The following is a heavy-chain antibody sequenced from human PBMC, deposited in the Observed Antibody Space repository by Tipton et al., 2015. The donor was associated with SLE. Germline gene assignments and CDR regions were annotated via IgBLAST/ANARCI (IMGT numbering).Heavy chain of an antibody. CDR1: GVSTSSGGYF. Sequence: TLSLTCTVSGVSTSSGGYFWNWIRQYPGKGLEWIGSIHYSGTTHYNPSLKSRVTLAVDTSKNQFSLKLSVVTAADTAVYYCVPSGYPLGTFESWGQGTMVTVSS. CDR2: IHYSGTT. CDR3: VPSGYPLGTFES. J-gene: IGHJ3*02. D-gene: IGHD3-9*01. V-gene: IGHV4-31*03.